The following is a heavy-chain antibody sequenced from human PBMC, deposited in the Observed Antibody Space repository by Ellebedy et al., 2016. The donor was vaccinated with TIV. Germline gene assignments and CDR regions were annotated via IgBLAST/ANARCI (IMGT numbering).Heavy chain of an antibody. CDR1: GGSISSDVHY. D-gene: IGHD2-2*01. CDR3: ARLRVPAAINYYGMDV. Sequence: MPSETLSLTCTVSGGSISSDVHYWSWIRQPPGKGLEWLGFISYSGSTKYNTSLKSRVTMSLDTSKNQFSLKLTSVTAADTAVYFCARLRVPAAINYYGMDVWGQGITVTVSS. V-gene: IGHV4-61*08. J-gene: IGHJ6*02. CDR2: ISYSGST.